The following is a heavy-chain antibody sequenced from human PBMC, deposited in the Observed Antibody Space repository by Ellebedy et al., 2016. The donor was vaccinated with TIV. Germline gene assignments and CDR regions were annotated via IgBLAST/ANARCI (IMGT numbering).Heavy chain of an antibody. V-gene: IGHV1-18*01. J-gene: IGHJ4*02. Sequence: ASVKVSCKASGYIFTSYGISWVRQAPGQGLEWMGWISAYNGNTNYAQKIQDRVTMTTDTSTSTAYMELRSLRSDDTAVYYCASDPEYSNSSWFDYWGQGTLVTVSS. CDR3: ASDPEYSNSSWFDY. D-gene: IGHD6-6*01. CDR2: ISAYNGNT. CDR1: GYIFTSYG.